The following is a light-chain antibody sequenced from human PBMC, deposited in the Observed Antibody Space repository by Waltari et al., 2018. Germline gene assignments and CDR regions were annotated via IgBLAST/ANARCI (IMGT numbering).Light chain of an antibody. CDR2: GVS. CDR3: CSYTPSSTYI. J-gene: IGLJ1*01. Sequence: QSAPTQPPSVSGSPGQSVTISCSGTSSDVGGYNYVSWYQQHPGKAPKLMIYGVSNRPSGVSDRFSVSKSGNTASLTISGLQAEDEAEYYCCSYTPSSTYIFGAGTRLTVL. V-gene: IGLV2-14*01. CDR1: SSDVGGYNY.